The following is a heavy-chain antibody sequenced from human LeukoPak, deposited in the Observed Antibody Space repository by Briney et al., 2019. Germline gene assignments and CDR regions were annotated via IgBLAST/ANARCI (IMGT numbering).Heavy chain of an antibody. D-gene: IGHD3-10*01. CDR3: ARRAYGSGSFNRYHFDY. V-gene: IGHV4-59*08. J-gene: IGHJ4*02. CDR2: IYYSGST. Sequence: PSETLSLTCRVSGGSMSNKYWSWIRQPPGKGLEWIGYIYYSGSTNYNPSLKSRVTISVDTSSNQFSLKLNSVTAADTAVYYCARRAYGSGSFNRYHFDYWGQGTLVAVSA. CDR1: GGSMSNKY.